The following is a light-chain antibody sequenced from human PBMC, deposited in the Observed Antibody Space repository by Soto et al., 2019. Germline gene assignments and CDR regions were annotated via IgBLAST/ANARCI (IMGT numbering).Light chain of an antibody. V-gene: IGKV1-27*01. Sequence: DIQMTQSPSSLSASVGDRVTITCRASQGISNYLAWYQQKPGKVPKLLIYAASTLQSGVPSRFSGSGSGTDFTLTISRLQPEDVPTYYCQKYNSAPPETFGPGTKVDIK. CDR2: AAS. J-gene: IGKJ3*01. CDR1: QGISNY. CDR3: QKYNSAPPET.